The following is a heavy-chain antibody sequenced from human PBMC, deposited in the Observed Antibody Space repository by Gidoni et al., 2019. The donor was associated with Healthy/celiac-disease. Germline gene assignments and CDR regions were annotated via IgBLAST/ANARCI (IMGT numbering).Heavy chain of an antibody. J-gene: IGHJ3*02. CDR2: ISYDGSNK. V-gene: IGHV3-30*14. D-gene: IGHD1-26*01. Sequence: QVQLVESGGGVVQPGRALRRSCAASGVTFGSYAMHWVRQAPGKGLGWVAVISYDGSNKYSADSVKGRFTISRDNSKNTLYLQMNSLRAEDTAVYYCAIDQWELLGNDAFDIWGQGTMVTVSS. CDR1: GVTFGSYA. CDR3: AIDQWELLGNDAFDI.